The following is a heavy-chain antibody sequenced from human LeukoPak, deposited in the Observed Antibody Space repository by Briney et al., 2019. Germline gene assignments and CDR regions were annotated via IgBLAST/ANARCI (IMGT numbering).Heavy chain of an antibody. CDR1: GGTFSSYA. Sequence: GASVKVSRKASGGTFSSYAISWVRQAPGQGLEWMGGIIPIFGTANYAQKFQGRVTITADESTSTAYMELSSLRSEDTAVYYCARESALLDYGDYHIDYWGQGTLVTVSS. V-gene: IGHV1-69*13. D-gene: IGHD4-17*01. CDR3: ARESALLDYGDYHIDY. J-gene: IGHJ4*02. CDR2: IIPIFGTA.